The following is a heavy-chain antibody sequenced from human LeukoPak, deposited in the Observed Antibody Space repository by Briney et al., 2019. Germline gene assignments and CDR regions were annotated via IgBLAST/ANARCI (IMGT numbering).Heavy chain of an antibody. Sequence: SETLSLTCSVSGGSITGYYWSWIRQPPGKGLEWIGYIYYSGSTDYNPSLKSRVTMSVDTSKNQFSLKLSSVTAADTAVYYCARDFRGYSYGHEWFDPWGQGTLVTVSS. CDR1: GGSITGYY. V-gene: IGHV4-59*01. J-gene: IGHJ5*02. CDR2: IYYSGST. CDR3: ARDFRGYSYGHEWFDP. D-gene: IGHD5-18*01.